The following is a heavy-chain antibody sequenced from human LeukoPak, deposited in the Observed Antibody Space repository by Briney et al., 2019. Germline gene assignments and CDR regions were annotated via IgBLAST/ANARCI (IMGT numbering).Heavy chain of an antibody. CDR1: GGSFSGYY. D-gene: IGHD6-19*01. CDR2: INHSGST. Sequence: SETLSLTCAVYGGSFSGYYWSWIRQTPGKGLEWIGEINHSGSTNYNPSLKSRVTISVDTSKNQFSLKLSSVTAADTAVYYCARGGWRRFDYWGQGTLVTVSS. CDR3: ARGGWRRFDY. V-gene: IGHV4-34*01. J-gene: IGHJ4*02.